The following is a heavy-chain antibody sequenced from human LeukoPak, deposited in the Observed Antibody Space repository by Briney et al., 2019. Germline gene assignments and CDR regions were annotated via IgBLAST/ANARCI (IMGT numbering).Heavy chain of an antibody. CDR2: MNPKSGFT. Sequence: ASVKVSCKASGYTFTSYYMHWVRQAPGQGLEWMGWMNPKSGFTGNAQKFQGRVTMTRNTAIMTAYMELSSLTSEDTAVYYCARTDGDLDYWGQGTLITVSS. J-gene: IGHJ4*02. V-gene: IGHV1-8*02. CDR1: GYTFTSYY. CDR3: ARTDGDLDY. D-gene: IGHD4-17*01.